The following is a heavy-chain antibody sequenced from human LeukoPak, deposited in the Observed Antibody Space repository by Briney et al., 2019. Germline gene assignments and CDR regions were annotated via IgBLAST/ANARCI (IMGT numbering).Heavy chain of an antibody. CDR2: VNRDGSET. J-gene: IGHJ6*02. CDR3: ARNNGMDV. V-gene: IGHV3-7*03. Sequence: GGSLRLSCAASGFTFSSYWMSWVRQVPGRGPEWVANVNRDGSETYYLDSVKGRFTISKDNAKNSLYLQMNSLRAEDTALYHCARNNGMDVWGQGTTVIVSS. CDR1: GFTFSSYW.